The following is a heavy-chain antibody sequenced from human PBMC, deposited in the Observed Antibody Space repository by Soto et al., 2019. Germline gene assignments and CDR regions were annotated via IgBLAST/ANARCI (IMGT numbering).Heavy chain of an antibody. V-gene: IGHV4-59*01. J-gene: IGHJ3*02. CDR2: INYSGST. CDR3: ARDRRFSDWSQWAFDI. CDR1: GDSISNYY. D-gene: IGHD3-9*01. Sequence: QVQLQESGPGLLKPSETLSLTCTVSGDSISNYYWSWIRQPPGQGLAWIAYINYSGSTNYSPSLRSRVTISLDTSKKQFFLNLTSVTAADPAVSYCARDRRFSDWSQWAFDIWGQGTMVTVSS.